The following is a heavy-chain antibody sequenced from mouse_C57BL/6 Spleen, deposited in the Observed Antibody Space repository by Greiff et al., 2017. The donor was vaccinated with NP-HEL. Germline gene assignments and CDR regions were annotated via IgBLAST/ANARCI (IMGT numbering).Heavy chain of an antibody. Sequence: QVQLKQSGPELVKPGASVKISCKASGYAFSSSWMNWVKQRPGKGLEWIGRIYPGDGDTNYNGKFKGKATLTADKSSSTAYMQLSSLTSEDSAVYFCAREVVRDAMDYWGQGTSVTVSS. V-gene: IGHV1-82*01. CDR3: AREVVRDAMDY. J-gene: IGHJ4*01. CDR2: IYPGDGDT. D-gene: IGHD1-1*01. CDR1: GYAFSSSW.